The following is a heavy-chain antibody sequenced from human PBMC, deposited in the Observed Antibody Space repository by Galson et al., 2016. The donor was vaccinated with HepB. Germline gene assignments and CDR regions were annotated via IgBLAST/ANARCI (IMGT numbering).Heavy chain of an antibody. Sequence: ETLSLTCAVSGGSVSSSDWWSWVRQPPGQGLEWIGQIFHTGRVNYTPSLASRVTISVDTSNNHFSLRLSSVTAADTALYYCARTEFGIVEATTSIVGHWGQGTLVTVSS. J-gene: IGHJ5*02. CDR1: GGSVSSSDW. CDR3: ARTEFGIVEATTSIVGH. CDR2: IFHTGRV. V-gene: IGHV4-4*02. D-gene: IGHD1-26*01.